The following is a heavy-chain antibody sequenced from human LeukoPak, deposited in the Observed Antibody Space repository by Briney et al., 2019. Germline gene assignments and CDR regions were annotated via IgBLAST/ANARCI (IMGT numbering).Heavy chain of an antibody. D-gene: IGHD5-24*01. V-gene: IGHV4-34*01. CDR3: ARHSRGDGYNH. Sequence: PSETLSLTCAVYGGSFSGYYWSWIRQPPGKGLEWIGEINHSGSTNYNPSLKSRVTISVDTSKNQFSLKLSSVTAADTAVYYCARHSRGDGYNHWGQGTLVTVSS. CDR2: INHSGST. CDR1: GGSFSGYY. J-gene: IGHJ5*02.